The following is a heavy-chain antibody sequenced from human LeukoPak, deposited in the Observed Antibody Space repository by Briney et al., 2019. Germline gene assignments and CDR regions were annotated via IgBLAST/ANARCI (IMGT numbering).Heavy chain of an antibody. Sequence: GGSLRLSCAASGFTFTSYAMTWVRQAPGKGLEWVSSISGSGDSTYYADSVKGRFTISRDNSKNTLYLQMNSLRAEDAAIYYCAKDRIARTTVTTFDYWGQGTLVTVSS. V-gene: IGHV3-23*01. D-gene: IGHD4-17*01. J-gene: IGHJ4*02. CDR2: ISGSGDST. CDR1: GFTFTSYA. CDR3: AKDRIARTTVTTFDY.